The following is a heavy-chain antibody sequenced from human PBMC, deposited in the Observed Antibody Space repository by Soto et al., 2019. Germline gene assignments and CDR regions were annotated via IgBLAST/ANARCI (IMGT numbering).Heavy chain of an antibody. CDR3: GRPEYSSSSYGMAV. Sequence: EVQLVESGGGLVQPGGSLRLSCAASGFTFSSYSMNWVRQAPGKGLEWVSYISSSSSTIYYADSVKGRFTISRDNAKNSLFWKINSLRAEEPAVYYCGRPEYSSSSYGMAVWGKGTTVTVSS. V-gene: IGHV3-48*01. CDR1: GFTFSSYS. J-gene: IGHJ6*03. CDR2: ISSSSSTI. D-gene: IGHD6-6*01.